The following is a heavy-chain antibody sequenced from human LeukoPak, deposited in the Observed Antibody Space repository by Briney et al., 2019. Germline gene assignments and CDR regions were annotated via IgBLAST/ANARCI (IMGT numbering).Heavy chain of an antibody. CDR3: ATDSYVSGSYYRLFY. CDR1: GFTFSDYY. D-gene: IGHD3-10*01. Sequence: GGSLRLSCAASGFTFSDYYMSWIRQAPGKGLEWVSYISSSGSTIYYADSVKGRFTISRDNAKNTLYLQMNNLRAEDTAIYYCATDSYVSGSYYRLFYWGQGTLVTVSS. J-gene: IGHJ4*02. CDR2: ISSSGSTI. V-gene: IGHV3-11*04.